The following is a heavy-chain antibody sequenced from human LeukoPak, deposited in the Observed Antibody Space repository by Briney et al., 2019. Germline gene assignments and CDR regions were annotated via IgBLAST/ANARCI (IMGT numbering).Heavy chain of an antibody. D-gene: IGHD5-18*01. CDR2: VSPYNGDT. CDR1: GYTFINYA. V-gene: IGHV1-18*01. J-gene: IGHJ4*02. Sequence: ASVKVSCKASGYTFINYAIHWVRQAPGQGLEWMGWVSPYNGDTKYAQNHQGRVTMTTDTSTTTAHMELRSLTSDDTAVYYCARADTQNTWIQLWALPTGFDYWGQGTLVTVSS. CDR3: ARADTQNTWIQLWALPTGFDY.